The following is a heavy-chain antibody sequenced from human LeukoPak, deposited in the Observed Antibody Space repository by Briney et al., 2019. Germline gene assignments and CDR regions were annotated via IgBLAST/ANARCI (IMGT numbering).Heavy chain of an antibody. CDR2: INPSGGST. Sequence: ASVKVSCKASGYTRYYMHWVRQAPGHGLEWMGIINPSGGSTTYAQKFQGRVTMTRDTSTSTVYMELSRLRSEDTAVYYCARDRDDDILTGYPDYSFDYWGQGTLVTVSS. V-gene: IGHV1-46*01. J-gene: IGHJ4*02. D-gene: IGHD3-9*01. CDR1: GYTRYY. CDR3: ARDRDDDILTGYPDYSFDY.